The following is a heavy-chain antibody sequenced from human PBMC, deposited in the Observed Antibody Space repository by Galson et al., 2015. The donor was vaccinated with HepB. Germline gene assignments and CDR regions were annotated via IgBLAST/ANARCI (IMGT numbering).Heavy chain of an antibody. V-gene: IGHV3-15*01. J-gene: IGHJ4*02. CDR1: GFTFSNAW. CDR2: IKSKTDGGTT. CDR3: TTVNYDFWSGLQEDY. D-gene: IGHD3-3*01. Sequence: SLRLSCAASGFTFSNAWMSWVRQAPGKGLEWVGRIKSKTDGGTTDYAAPVKGRFTISRDDSKNTLYLQMNSLKTEDTAVYYCTTVNYDFWSGLQEDYWGQGTLVTVSS.